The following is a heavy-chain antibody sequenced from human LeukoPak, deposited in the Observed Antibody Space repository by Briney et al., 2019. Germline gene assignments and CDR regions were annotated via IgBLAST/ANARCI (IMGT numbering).Heavy chain of an antibody. CDR2: ITGNSNYI. D-gene: IGHD3-10*01. J-gene: IGHJ4*02. Sequence: PGGSLRLSCTVSGFTVSSNSMSWVRQAPGKGLEWVSFITGNSNYIYYADSVKGRFTISRDNAKNSLYLQMNSLRVEDTAVYYCARDRVSGSGSIDYWGQGTLVTVSS. V-gene: IGHV3-21*01. CDR3: ARDRVSGSGSIDY. CDR1: GFTVSSNS.